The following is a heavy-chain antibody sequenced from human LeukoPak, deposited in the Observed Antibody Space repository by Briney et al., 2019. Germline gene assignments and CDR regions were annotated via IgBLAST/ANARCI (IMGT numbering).Heavy chain of an antibody. D-gene: IGHD5-12*01. CDR3: ARAFGYSGHLDY. J-gene: IGHJ4*02. Sequence: SETLSLTCAVYGVSFSSYYWSWIRQPPGKGLEWIGEINYSGSTNYNPSLKSRVTISIDMSKNQFSLKLSSVTAADTAVYYCARAFGYSGHLDYWARESWSPSPQ. V-gene: IGHV4-34*01. CDR2: INYSGST. CDR1: GVSFSSYY.